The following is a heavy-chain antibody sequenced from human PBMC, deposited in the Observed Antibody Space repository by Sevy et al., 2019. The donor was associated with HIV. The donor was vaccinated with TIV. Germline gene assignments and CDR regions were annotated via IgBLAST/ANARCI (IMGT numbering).Heavy chain of an antibody. D-gene: IGHD3-16*01. J-gene: IGHJ5*02. CDR3: ARCPPNDDHYGPLDH. V-gene: IGHV3-21*06. CDR2: ISRGATFI. CDR1: GFSFSDCP. Sequence: GGSLRLSCSTFGFSFSDCPMTWVRQTPGQGLKWVSTISRGATFIFYDVSAESRFIISRDDAKNSVYLQMNSLEVEDSGVYYCARCPPNDDHYGPLDHRGRGTLVTVSS.